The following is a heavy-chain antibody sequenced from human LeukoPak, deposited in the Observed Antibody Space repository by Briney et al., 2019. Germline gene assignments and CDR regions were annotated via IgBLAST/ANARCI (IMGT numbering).Heavy chain of an antibody. CDR3: ARGGVYSTSAVDY. CDR1: GFTFSRYY. Sequence: GGSLRLSCAASGFTFSRYYMNWVRQAPGKGLEWVASIKRDGSEQDYVDSVKGRFTISRDNAKNTLYLQMNSLRAEDTAVYYCARGGVYSTSAVDYWGQGTLVTVSS. D-gene: IGHD6-6*01. J-gene: IGHJ4*02. CDR2: IKRDGSEQ. V-gene: IGHV3-7*01.